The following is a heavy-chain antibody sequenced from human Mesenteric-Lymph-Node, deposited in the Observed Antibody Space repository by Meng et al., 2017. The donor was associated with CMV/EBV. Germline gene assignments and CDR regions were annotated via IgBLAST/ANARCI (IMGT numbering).Heavy chain of an antibody. D-gene: IGHD6-19*01. V-gene: IGHV3-21*01. J-gene: IGHJ4*02. CDR2: ISSSSGYI. CDR3: ARAVAGTNFDC. CDR1: GFTCSSYN. Sequence: LSCAASGFTCSSYNMNWVRQAPGKGLEWVSSISSSSGYIYYADSVKGRFTISRDNAKNSLYLQMNSLRAEDTAVYYCARAVAGTNFDCWGQGTLVTVSS.